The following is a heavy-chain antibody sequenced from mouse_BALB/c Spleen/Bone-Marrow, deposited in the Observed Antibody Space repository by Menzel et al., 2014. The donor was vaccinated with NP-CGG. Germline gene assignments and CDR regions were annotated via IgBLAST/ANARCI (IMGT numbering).Heavy chain of an antibody. V-gene: IGHV14-3*02. CDR2: IDPANGNT. CDR1: GFNIKDTY. CDR3: ARWEYYAMDY. D-gene: IGHD4-1*01. Sequence: VQLQPSGAELVKPGASVKLSCTASGFNIKDTYMHWVKQRPEQGLAWIGRIDPANGNTKYDPKFQGKATITADTSSNTAYLQLSSLTSEDTAVYYCARWEYYAMDYWGQGTPVTVSS. J-gene: IGHJ4*01.